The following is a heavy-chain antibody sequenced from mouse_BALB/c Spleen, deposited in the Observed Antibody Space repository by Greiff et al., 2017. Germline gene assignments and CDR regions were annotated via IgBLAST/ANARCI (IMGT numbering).Heavy chain of an antibody. CDR2: LWGDGST. CDR1: GFSLTGYG. CDR3: ARDQAYYGYDYAMDY. V-gene: IGHV2-6-7*01. J-gene: IGHJ4*01. D-gene: IGHD1-2*01. Sequence: QVQLKESGPGLVAPSQSLSITCTVSGFSLTGYGVNWVRQPPGKGLEWLGMLWGDGSTDYNSALKSRLSISKDNSKSQVFLKMNSLQTDDTARYYCARDQAYYGYDYAMDYWGQGTSVTVSS.